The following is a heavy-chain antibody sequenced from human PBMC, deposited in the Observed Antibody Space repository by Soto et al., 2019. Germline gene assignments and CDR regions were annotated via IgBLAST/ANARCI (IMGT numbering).Heavy chain of an antibody. J-gene: IGHJ4*02. CDR1: GGSVSSSRYY. D-gene: IGHD6-13*01. CDR3: ARHRYSSSSPVDY. V-gene: IGHV4-39*01. Sequence: SETLSLTCTVSGGSVSSSRYYWGWIRQPPGKGLEWIGSVYYSGITYYIPSLKSRVTISVDTSKNQFSLELSSVTAADTAVYYCARHRYSSSSPVDYWGQGTLVTVSS. CDR2: VYYSGIT.